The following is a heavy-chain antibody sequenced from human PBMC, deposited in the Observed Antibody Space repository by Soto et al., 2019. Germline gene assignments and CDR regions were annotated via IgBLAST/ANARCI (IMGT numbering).Heavy chain of an antibody. CDR3: ARRERTHYGDYLFAY. J-gene: IGHJ4*02. CDR1: GGTFSSYA. Sequence: QVQLVQSGAEVKKPGSSVKVSCKASGGTFSSYAISWVRQAPGQGLEWMGGIIPIFGTANYAQKFQGRVTITADESTSTADRELSSLRSEDTAVYYCARRERTHYGDYLFAYWGQGTLVTVSS. CDR2: IIPIFGTA. D-gene: IGHD4-17*01. V-gene: IGHV1-69*01.